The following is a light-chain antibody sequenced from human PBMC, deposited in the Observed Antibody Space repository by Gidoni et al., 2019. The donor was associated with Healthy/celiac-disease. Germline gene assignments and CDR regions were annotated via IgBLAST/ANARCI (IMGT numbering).Light chain of an antibody. CDR2: GAS. Sequence: EIVLTQSPGTLSLSPGERATLSCRASQSVSSSYLAWYQQKPGQAPRLLIYGASSRATGIPDRFNGSGSGTDFTLTISRLEPEDFAVYYCQQYGSSPRYTFXQXTKLEIK. J-gene: IGKJ2*01. V-gene: IGKV3-20*01. CDR3: QQYGSSPRYT. CDR1: QSVSSSY.